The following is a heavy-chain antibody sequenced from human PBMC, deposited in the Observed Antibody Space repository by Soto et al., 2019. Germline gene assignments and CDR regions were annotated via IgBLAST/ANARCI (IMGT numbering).Heavy chain of an antibody. D-gene: IGHD5-12*01. CDR2: IIPIFGTA. CDR3: PTGLADVAMISSPVPWYFDL. CDR1: GGTFSSYA. Sequence: QVQLVQSGAEVKKPGSSVKVSCKASGGTFSSYAISWVRQAPGQGLEWMGGIIPIFGTANYAQKFQGRVTITADKSTSTDYMELGSLRSEDTAVYYCPTGLADVAMISSPVPWYFDLWGRGTLVTVSS. V-gene: IGHV1-69*06. J-gene: IGHJ2*01.